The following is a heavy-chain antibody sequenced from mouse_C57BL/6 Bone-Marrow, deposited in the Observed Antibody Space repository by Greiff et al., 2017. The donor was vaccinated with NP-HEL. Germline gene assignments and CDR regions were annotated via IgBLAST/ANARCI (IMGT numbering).Heavy chain of an antibody. D-gene: IGHD2-4*01. Sequence: QLKESGTVLAMPFSSFPLSFPPSFSPFTIYFIHFLKHIPLHCLEWIGAIYPGNSDTSYNQKFKGKAKLTAVTSASTAYMELSSLTNEDSAVYYCTIIYYDYDVDDWGQGTTLTVSS. V-gene: IGHV1-5*01. CDR1: FSPFTIYF. CDR2: IYPGNSDT. CDR3: TIIYYDYDVDD. J-gene: IGHJ2*01.